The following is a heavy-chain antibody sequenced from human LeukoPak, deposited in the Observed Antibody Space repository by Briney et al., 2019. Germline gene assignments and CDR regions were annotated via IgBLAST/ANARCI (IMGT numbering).Heavy chain of an antibody. Sequence: GGSLRLSCAASGFTFDDYAIHWVRQAPGMGLEWVSGISRNSGSIGYADSVKGRCTISRDNAKRYVFLQMNSLRPEDTALYYCAKEVAGGMDYWGQGTLVTVSS. D-gene: IGHD6-19*01. CDR2: ISRNSGSI. CDR3: AKEVAGGMDY. J-gene: IGHJ4*02. CDR1: GFTFDDYA. V-gene: IGHV3-9*01.